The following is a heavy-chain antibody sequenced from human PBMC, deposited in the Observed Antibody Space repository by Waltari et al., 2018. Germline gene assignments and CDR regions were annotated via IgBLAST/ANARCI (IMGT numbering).Heavy chain of an antibody. CDR1: GCSISSSSYY. CDR2: IYYSGST. Sequence: QLQLQESGPGLVKPSETLSLTCTVSGCSISSSSYYWVWIRQPPGKGLEWIGSIYYSGSTYYNPSLKSRVTISVDTSKNQFSLKLSSVTAADTAVYYCASHRGYIVVVITTFDYWGQGTLVTVSS. J-gene: IGHJ4*02. CDR3: ASHRGYIVVVITTFDY. D-gene: IGHD3-22*01. V-gene: IGHV4-39*01.